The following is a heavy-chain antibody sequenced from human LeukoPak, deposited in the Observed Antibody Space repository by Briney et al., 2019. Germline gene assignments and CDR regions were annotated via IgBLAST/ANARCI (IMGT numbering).Heavy chain of an antibody. J-gene: IGHJ4*02. Sequence: GGSLRLSCAASGFTFSSYAMSWVRQAPGKGLEWVSAIRGSGGSTYYADSVKGRFTISRDNSKNTLYLQMNSLRAEDTAVYYCAKDSSSWYVNYWGQGTLVTVSS. CDR3: AKDSSSWYVNY. V-gene: IGHV3-23*01. CDR2: IRGSGGST. D-gene: IGHD6-13*01. CDR1: GFTFSSYA.